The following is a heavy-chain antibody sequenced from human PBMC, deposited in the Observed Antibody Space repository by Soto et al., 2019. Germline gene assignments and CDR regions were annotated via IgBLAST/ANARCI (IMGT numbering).Heavy chain of an antibody. V-gene: IGHV1-18*01. CDR1: GYTFTSYG. CDR3: GRVSWESRYCSSTSCYLGNWFDP. Sequence: QVQLVQSGAEVKKPGASVKVSCKASGYTFTSYGISWVRQAPGQGLEWMGWISAYNGNTNYAQKLQGRVTMTTDTSTSTAYMELRSLRSDETAVYYCGRVSWESRYCSSTSCYLGNWFDPWGQGTLVTGSS. CDR2: ISAYNGNT. D-gene: IGHD2-2*01. J-gene: IGHJ5*02.